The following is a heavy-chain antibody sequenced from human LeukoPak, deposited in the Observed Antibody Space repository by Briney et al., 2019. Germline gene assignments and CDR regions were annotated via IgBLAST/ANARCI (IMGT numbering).Heavy chain of an antibody. CDR1: GFTFSDYY. V-gene: IGHV3-11*01. CDR3: ARGRAVAGYNWFDP. CDR2: ISISTSTI. J-gene: IGHJ5*02. Sequence: GGSLRLSCAASGFTFSDYYMSWIRQAPGKGLEWISYISISTSTIYYADSVKGRFTISRDNSKNTLYLQMNSLRAEDTAVYYCARGRAVAGYNWFDPWGQGTLVTVSS. D-gene: IGHD6-19*01.